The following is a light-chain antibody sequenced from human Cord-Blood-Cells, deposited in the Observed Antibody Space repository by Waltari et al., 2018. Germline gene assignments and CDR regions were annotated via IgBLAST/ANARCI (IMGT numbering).Light chain of an antibody. Sequence: QAVVTQEPSLTVSPGGTVTLTCGSSTGAVTSGHYPYWFQQKPGQAPRTLIYDTSNKHSWTPARFSGSLLGGKAALTLPGAQPEDEAEYYCLLSYSGALYVFGTGTKVTVL. V-gene: IGLV7-46*01. J-gene: IGLJ1*01. CDR3: LLSYSGALYV. CDR2: DTS. CDR1: TGAVTSGHY.